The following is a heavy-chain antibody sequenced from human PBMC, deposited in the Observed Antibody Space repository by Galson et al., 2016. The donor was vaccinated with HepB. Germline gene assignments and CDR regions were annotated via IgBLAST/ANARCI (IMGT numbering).Heavy chain of an antibody. CDR1: GFTFSSYW. J-gene: IGHJ4*02. CDR2: IKQDGSEK. V-gene: IGHV3-7*01. Sequence: SLRLSCAASGFTFSSYWMSRVRQAPGKGLEWVANIKQDGSEKYYVDSVKGRFTISRDNAKNSLYLQMNSLRAEDTAVYYCAKTGGQRRGDYFDYWGQGTLVTVSS. D-gene: IGHD6-25*01. CDR3: AKTGGQRRGDYFDY.